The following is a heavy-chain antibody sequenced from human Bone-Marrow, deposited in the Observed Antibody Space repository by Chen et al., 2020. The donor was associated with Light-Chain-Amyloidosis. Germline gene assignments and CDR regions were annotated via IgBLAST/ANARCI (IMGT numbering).Heavy chain of an antibody. J-gene: IGHJ6*02. CDR3: ARGMTLARGPALNYYGMDV. CDR1: GGSFSNYA. Sequence: QVQLVQSGTDVKKPGSSMKISCKTLGGSFSNYALSWVRQAPGHGLEWMGGFIPDFGRPTYAQKFQDRISITADRSTNTAYMELSSLKSEDTAVYFCARGMTLARGPALNYYGMDVWGQGTAVTVSS. CDR2: FIPDFGRP. V-gene: IGHV1-69*06.